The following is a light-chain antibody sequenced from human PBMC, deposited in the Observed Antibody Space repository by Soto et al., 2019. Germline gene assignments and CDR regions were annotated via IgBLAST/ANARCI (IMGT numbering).Light chain of an antibody. CDR2: DAS. Sequence: EIVLTQSPATLSLSPGERATLSCRASQSVSTYLAWYQQKPGQAPRLLIYDASNRATGIPARFSGSGSGTDVPLTISSLEPEDFAVYYCQHRSNWPRTFGQGTKLEIK. J-gene: IGKJ2*01. CDR3: QHRSNWPRT. CDR1: QSVSTY. V-gene: IGKV3-11*01.